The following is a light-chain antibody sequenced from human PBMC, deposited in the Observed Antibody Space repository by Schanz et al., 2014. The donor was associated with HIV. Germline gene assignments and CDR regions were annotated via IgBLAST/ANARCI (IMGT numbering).Light chain of an antibody. CDR3: AAWDDSLNGPM. CDR2: EVN. CDR1: SSDVGSYNL. Sequence: QSALTQPASVSGSPGQSITISCTGTSSDVGSYNLVSWYQQYPGKVPKLMIYEVNKRPSGVSNRFSGSKSGTSASLAISGLQSEDEADYHCAAWDDSLNGPMFGGGTKLTVL. J-gene: IGLJ3*02. V-gene: IGLV2-14*02.